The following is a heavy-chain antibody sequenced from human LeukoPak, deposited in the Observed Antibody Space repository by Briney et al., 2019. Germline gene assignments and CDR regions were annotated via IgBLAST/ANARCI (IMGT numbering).Heavy chain of an antibody. CDR2: IYYSGST. Sequence: SETLSLTCTVSGGSISSYYWSWIRQPPGKGLEWIGYIYYSGSTNYNPSLKSRVTISVDTSKNQFSLKLSSVTAADTAVYYCARQSDVDIVATPYFDYWGQGTLVTVSS. J-gene: IGHJ4*02. CDR1: GGSISSYY. CDR3: ARQSDVDIVATPYFDY. V-gene: IGHV4-59*01. D-gene: IGHD5-12*01.